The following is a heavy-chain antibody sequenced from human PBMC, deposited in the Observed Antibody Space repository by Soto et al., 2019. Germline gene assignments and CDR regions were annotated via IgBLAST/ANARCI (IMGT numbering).Heavy chain of an antibody. Sequence: ASVKVSCKASGYTFTGYYMHWVRQAPGQGLEWMGWINPNSGGTNYAQKIQGRVTMTRDTSISMAYMELSRLRSDDTAVYYCARAGAGYSSGWGFDPWGQGTLVTVSS. CDR3: ARAGAGYSSGWGFDP. D-gene: IGHD6-19*01. CDR2: INPNSGGT. J-gene: IGHJ5*02. CDR1: GYTFTGYY. V-gene: IGHV1-2*02.